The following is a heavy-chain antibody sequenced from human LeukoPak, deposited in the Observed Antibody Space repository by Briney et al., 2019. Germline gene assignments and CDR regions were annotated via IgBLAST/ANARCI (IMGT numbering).Heavy chain of an antibody. Sequence: GGSLRLSCAASGLPFSSYDMTWVRQAPGKGLEWVSTISGSGGNTYYADSVEGRFTISRDDSKNTLYLQMNSLRAEDTAVYYCAKPLIPVAGTLYFDYWGQGTLVTVSS. CDR3: AKPLIPVAGTLYFDY. CDR1: GLPFSSYD. CDR2: ISGSGGNT. D-gene: IGHD6-19*01. J-gene: IGHJ4*02. V-gene: IGHV3-23*01.